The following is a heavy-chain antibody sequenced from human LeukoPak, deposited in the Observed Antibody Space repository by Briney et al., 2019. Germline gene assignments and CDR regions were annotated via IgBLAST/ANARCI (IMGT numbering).Heavy chain of an antibody. D-gene: IGHD3-9*01. CDR3: AKSPRLVITHFDY. CDR2: LSGSGGST. Sequence: GGSLRLSCAASGFTFSNSAMSWVRQAPGKGLEWVSTLSGSGGSTYYADSVKGRFTISRDNSKNTLYLQMNSLRAEDTAVYYCAKSPRLVITHFDYWGQGTLVTVSS. V-gene: IGHV3-23*01. CDR1: GFTFSNSA. J-gene: IGHJ4*02.